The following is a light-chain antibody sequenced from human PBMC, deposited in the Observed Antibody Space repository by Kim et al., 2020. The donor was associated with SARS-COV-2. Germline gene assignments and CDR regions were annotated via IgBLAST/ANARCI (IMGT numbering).Light chain of an antibody. J-gene: IGLJ2*01. Sequence: PGQATRITCSGDALPKQYAYWYQQKPGQAPVLVIYKDSERTSGIAERFSGSSSGTTVTLTISGVQAEDEADYYCQSADSSGTSVVFGGGTQLTVL. CDR3: QSADSSGTSVV. V-gene: IGLV3-25*03. CDR1: ALPKQY. CDR2: KDS.